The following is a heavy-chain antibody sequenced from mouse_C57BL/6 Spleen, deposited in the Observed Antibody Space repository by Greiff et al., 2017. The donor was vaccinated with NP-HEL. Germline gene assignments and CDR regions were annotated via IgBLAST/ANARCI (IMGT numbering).Heavy chain of an antibody. V-gene: IGHV1-62-2*01. J-gene: IGHJ2*01. Sequence: VLLQQSGAELVKPGASVKLSCKASGYTFTGYSIHWVKQRSGQGLEWIGGFYPGGGCINYNDKFKDKATLTVDKSSSTVYMQLSSLTSEDSAVYYCARHHNSSKYYFDYWGQGTTLTVSS. CDR2: FYPGGGCI. D-gene: IGHD1-1*01. CDR3: ARHHNSSKYYFDY. CDR1: GYTFTGYS.